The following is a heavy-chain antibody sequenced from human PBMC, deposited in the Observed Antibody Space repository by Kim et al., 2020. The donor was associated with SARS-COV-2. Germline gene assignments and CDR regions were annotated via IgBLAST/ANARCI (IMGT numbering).Heavy chain of an antibody. D-gene: IGHD5-18*01. Sequence: SETLSLTCTVSGGSISSYYWSWIRQPPGKGLEWIGYIYYSGSTNYNPSLKSRVTISVDTSKNQFSLKLSSVTAADTAVYYCASLYSYEGDYWGQGTLVTV. CDR3: ASLYSYEGDY. V-gene: IGHV4-59*01. CDR2: IYYSGST. CDR1: GGSISSYY. J-gene: IGHJ4*02.